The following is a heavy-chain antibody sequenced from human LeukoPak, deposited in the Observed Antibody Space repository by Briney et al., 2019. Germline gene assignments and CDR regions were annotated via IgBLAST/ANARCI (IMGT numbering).Heavy chain of an antibody. V-gene: IGHV1-18*01. CDR1: GYTFTSTG. CDR3: TRDYLTAAGSDAFDI. Sequence: ASVKVSCKAPGYTFTSTGINWVRQASGQGLEWMAWISPYNGNTKYARKFQGRVTVTTDTSTTTAYMDLRSLRSDDTAVYYCTRDYLTAAGSDAFDIWGQGTMVSVSS. J-gene: IGHJ3*02. D-gene: IGHD6-13*01. CDR2: ISPYNGNT.